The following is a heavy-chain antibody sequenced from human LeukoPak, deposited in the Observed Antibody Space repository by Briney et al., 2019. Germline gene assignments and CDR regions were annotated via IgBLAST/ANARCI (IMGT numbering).Heavy chain of an antibody. D-gene: IGHD2-2*03. CDR3: ARHGPLGYCSSTSCYGVTWFDP. CDR2: IYYSGST. V-gene: IGHV4-59*08. Sequence: SETLSLTCTVSGGSISSYYWSWIRQPPGKGLEWIGYIYYSGSTNYNPSLKSRVTISVDTSKNQCSLKLSSVTAADPAVYYCARHGPLGYCSSTSCYGVTWFDPWGQGTLVTVSS. J-gene: IGHJ5*02. CDR1: GGSISSYY.